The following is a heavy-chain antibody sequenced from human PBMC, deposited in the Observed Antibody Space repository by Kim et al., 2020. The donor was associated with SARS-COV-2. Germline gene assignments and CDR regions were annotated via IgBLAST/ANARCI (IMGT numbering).Heavy chain of an antibody. V-gene: IGHV3-30*04. CDR2: ISYDGSNK. CDR3: ARDKGDSSGWGAFDI. D-gene: IGHD3-22*01. CDR1: GFTFSSYA. Sequence: GGSLRLSCAASGFTFSSYAMHWVRQAPGKGLEWVAVISYDGSNKYYADSVKGRFTISRDNSKNTLYLQMNSLRAEDTAVYYCARDKGDSSGWGAFDIWGQGTMVTVSS. J-gene: IGHJ3*02.